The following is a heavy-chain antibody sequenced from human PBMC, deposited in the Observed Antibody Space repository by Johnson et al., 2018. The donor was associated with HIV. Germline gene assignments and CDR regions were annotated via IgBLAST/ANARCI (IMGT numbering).Heavy chain of an antibody. Sequence: VQLVESGGGLVQPGGSLRLSCAASGFTFSSYAMSWVRQAPGKGLEWVSVIYSGGSTYYADSVTGRFTISRDNSKNTLYLQMNSLRAEDTAVYYCAREKYTIHAFDIWGQGTMVTVSS. J-gene: IGHJ3*02. V-gene: IGHV3-66*02. CDR2: IYSGGST. CDR1: GFTFSSYA. D-gene: IGHD2-2*02. CDR3: AREKYTIHAFDI.